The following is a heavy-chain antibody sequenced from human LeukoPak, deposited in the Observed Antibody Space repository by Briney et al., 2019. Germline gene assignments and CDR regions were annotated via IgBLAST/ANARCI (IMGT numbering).Heavy chain of an antibody. V-gene: IGHV1-2*02. CDR3: ARTIGYCSGGSCYRGLDDALDI. CDR1: GYTFTGYY. J-gene: IGHJ3*02. D-gene: IGHD2-15*01. Sequence: ASVKVSCKASGYTFTGYYMHWVRQAPGQGLEWMGWINPNSGGTNYAQKFQGRVTMTRDTSISTAYMELSRLRSDDTAVYYCARTIGYCSGGSCYRGLDDALDIWGQGTMVTVSS. CDR2: INPNSGGT.